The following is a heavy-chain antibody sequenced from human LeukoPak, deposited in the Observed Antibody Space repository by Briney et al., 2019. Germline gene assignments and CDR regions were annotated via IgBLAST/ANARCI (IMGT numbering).Heavy chain of an antibody. J-gene: IGHJ4*02. V-gene: IGHV4-30-2*01. CDR3: ARLGGRGDYYGSGSY. D-gene: IGHD3-10*01. CDR1: GGSISSGGYY. CDR2: IYHSGST. Sequence: SQTLSLTCTVSGGSISSGGYYWSWIRQPPGKGLEWIGYIYHSGSTYYNPSLKSRVTISVDRSKNQFSLKLSSVTAADTAVYYCARLGGRGDYYGSGSYWGQGTLVTVSS.